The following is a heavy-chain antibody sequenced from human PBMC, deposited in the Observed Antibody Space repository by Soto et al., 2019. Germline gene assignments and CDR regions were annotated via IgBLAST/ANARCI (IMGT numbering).Heavy chain of an antibody. Sequence: QVQLVQSGAEVKKPGASVKVSYKASGYTFTSYGISWVRQAPGQGLEWMGWISAYNGNTNYAQKLQGRVTMTTDTSTSTAYMELRSLRSDDTAVYYCARDLAGGAVALGSENAFDYWGQGTLVTVSS. CDR2: ISAYNGNT. J-gene: IGHJ4*02. CDR1: GYTFTSYG. CDR3: ARDLAGGAVALGSENAFDY. D-gene: IGHD6-19*01. V-gene: IGHV1-18*01.